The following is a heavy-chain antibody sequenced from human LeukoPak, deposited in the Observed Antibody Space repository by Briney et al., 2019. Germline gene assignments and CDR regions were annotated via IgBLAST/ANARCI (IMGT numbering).Heavy chain of an antibody. CDR3: ARDQSTYYYYYGMDV. V-gene: IGHV3-30-3*01. J-gene: IGHJ6*02. D-gene: IGHD2-2*01. CDR2: ISYDGSNK. Sequence: PGRSLRLSCAASGFTFSSYGMHWVRQAPGKGLEWVAVISYDGSNKYYADSVKGRFTISRDNSKNTLYLQMNSLRAEDTAVYYCARDQSTYYYYYGMDVWGQGTTVTVSS. CDR1: GFTFSSYG.